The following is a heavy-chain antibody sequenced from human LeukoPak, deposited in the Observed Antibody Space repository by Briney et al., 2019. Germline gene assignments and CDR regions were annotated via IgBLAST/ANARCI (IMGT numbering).Heavy chain of an antibody. CDR3: AIPLRDYEGLYY. D-gene: IGHD4-17*01. V-gene: IGHV1-18*01. CDR1: GYTFTSYG. Sequence: ASVTVSCTASGYTFTSYGISWVRQAPGQGLEWMEWISAYNGNTNYAQKLQGRVTMTTDTSTSTAYMELRSLRSDDTAVYYCAIPLRDYEGLYYWGQGTLVTVSS. J-gene: IGHJ4*02. CDR2: ISAYNGNT.